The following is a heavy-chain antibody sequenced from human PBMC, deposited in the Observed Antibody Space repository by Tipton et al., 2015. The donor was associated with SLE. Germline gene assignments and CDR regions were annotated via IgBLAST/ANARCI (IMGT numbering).Heavy chain of an antibody. V-gene: IGHV3-48*03. J-gene: IGHJ2*01. CDR3: ARGGAAAGGGWDFDL. Sequence: SLRLSCAASGFTFSSYEMNWVRQAPGKGLEWVSYISSSGSTIYYADSVKGRFTISRDNAKNSLYLQMNSLRAEDTAVYYCARGGAAAGGGWDFDLWGRGTLATVSS. CDR2: ISSSGSTI. D-gene: IGHD6-13*01. CDR1: GFTFSSYE.